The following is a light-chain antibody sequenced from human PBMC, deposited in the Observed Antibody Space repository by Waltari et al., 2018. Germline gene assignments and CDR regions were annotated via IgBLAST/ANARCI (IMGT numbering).Light chain of an antibody. V-gene: IGKV3-20*01. CDR3: QHYLRLPVT. J-gene: IGKJ1*01. Sequence: EIVLTQSPGTLSLSLGERATVSCRASQSVSRALAWYQQKTGQAPRLLIYGASTRATGIPDRFSGIGSGTDFSLTISRLEPHDFAVYYCQHYLRLPVTFGQGTTVEI. CDR2: GAS. CDR1: QSVSRA.